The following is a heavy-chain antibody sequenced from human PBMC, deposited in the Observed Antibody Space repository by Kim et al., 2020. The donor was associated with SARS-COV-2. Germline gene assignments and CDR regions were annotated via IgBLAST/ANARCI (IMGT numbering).Heavy chain of an antibody. CDR3: ARGGWDYFDY. J-gene: IGHJ4*02. Sequence: STNYNPSLKSRVTISVDTSKNQFSLKLSSVTAADTAVYYCARGGWDYFDYWGQGTLVTVSS. D-gene: IGHD6-19*01. V-gene: IGHV4-34*01. CDR2: ST.